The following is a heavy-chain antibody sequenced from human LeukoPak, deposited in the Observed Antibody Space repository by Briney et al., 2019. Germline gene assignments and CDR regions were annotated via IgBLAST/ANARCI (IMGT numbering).Heavy chain of an antibody. D-gene: IGHD5-18*01. CDR1: GFTFTGYY. V-gene: IGHV1-2*02. CDR2: VNPNSGAS. CDR3: ARDPSWAMVTDY. Sequence: ASVKVSCEASGFTFTGYYVHWVRHAPGQGLEWMGWVNPNSGASNWTHKFQGRVTMTGDTSVSTGSMELTSLRSDDTATYYCARDPSWAMVTDYWGQGTLVTVSS. J-gene: IGHJ4*02.